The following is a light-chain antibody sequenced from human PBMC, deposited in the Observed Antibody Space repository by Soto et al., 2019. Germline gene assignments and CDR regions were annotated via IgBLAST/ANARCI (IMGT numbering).Light chain of an antibody. Sequence: EIVLTQSPGTLSLSPGERATLSCRASQSISSSYLAWYQQKPGQAPRLLVYGASSRATGIPDRVSGSGSGTDFTLTISRLEPEDFAVYYCQQYCSSRFTFGPGTKVDIK. CDR1: QSISSSY. CDR2: GAS. CDR3: QQYCSSRFT. J-gene: IGKJ3*01. V-gene: IGKV3-20*01.